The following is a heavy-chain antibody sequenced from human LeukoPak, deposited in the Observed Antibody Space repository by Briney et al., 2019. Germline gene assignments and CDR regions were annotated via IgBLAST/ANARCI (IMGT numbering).Heavy chain of an antibody. Sequence: GGSLRLSCAASGFTVSGYSMSWVRQAPGKGLEWVGRVKSKTDGGTTDYAAPVKGRFTISREDSKNTLYLHMHSLKSEDTAVYYCTREVGSYLASDYYYYMDVWGKGTTVTISS. CDR3: TREVGSYLASDYYYYMDV. V-gene: IGHV3-15*01. J-gene: IGHJ6*03. D-gene: IGHD1-26*01. CDR2: VKSKTDGGTT. CDR1: GFTVSGYS.